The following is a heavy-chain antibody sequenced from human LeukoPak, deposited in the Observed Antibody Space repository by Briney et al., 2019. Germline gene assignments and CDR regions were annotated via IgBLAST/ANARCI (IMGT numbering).Heavy chain of an antibody. J-gene: IGHJ4*02. CDR2: IRYDGSNK. D-gene: IGHD6-13*01. V-gene: IGHV3-30*02. CDR3: AKAYSSSWPSFYVDY. Sequence: GGSLRLSCAASGFTLSRYGIHWVRQAPGKGLEWVAFIRYDGSNKYYADSVKGRFTISRDKSKNTLYLQMNSLRAQDTAVYYCAKAYSSSWPSFYVDYWGQGTLVTVSS. CDR1: GFTLSRYG.